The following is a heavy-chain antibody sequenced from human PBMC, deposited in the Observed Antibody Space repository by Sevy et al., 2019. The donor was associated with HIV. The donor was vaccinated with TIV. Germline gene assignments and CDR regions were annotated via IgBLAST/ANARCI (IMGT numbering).Heavy chain of an antibody. V-gene: IGHV4-31*03. D-gene: IGHD6-6*01. CDR1: GAAISSGGYY. Sequence: SETLSLTCTVSGAAISSGGYYWTWIRQHPGKGLEWIGNIYHSGSRFYNPSLKGRVVMSVVTSKNQFSLNLTSLTAADTAVYYCARVPVGSSPYYYAIDVWGQGTSVTVS. CDR2: IYHSGSR. CDR3: ARVPVGSSPYYYAIDV. J-gene: IGHJ6*02.